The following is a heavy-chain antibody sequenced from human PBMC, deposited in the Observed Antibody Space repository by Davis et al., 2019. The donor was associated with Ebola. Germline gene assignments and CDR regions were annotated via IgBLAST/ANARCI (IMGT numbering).Heavy chain of an antibody. CDR3: AGVAGAASWNWYFDL. J-gene: IGHJ2*01. CDR2: ISGTSSTI. V-gene: IGHV3-11*04. Sequence: PGGSLRLSCTASGFTFSDYFMSWIRQAPGKELEWIAYISGTSSTIYYADSVEGRFTISRDNAKNSLYLQMDSLRAEDTAVYYCAGVAGAASWNWYFDLWGRGTLVTVSS. CDR1: GFTFSDYF. D-gene: IGHD6-25*01.